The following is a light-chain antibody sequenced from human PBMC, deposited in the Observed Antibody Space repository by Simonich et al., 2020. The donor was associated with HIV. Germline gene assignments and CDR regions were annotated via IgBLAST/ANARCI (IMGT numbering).Light chain of an antibody. CDR2: DVS. CDR1: SSDVGGYNY. Sequence: SALTPPASVSWSPGQSITISCTGTSSDVGGYNYVSWYQQQPGKAPKLMIYDVSKRPSGVSNRFSGSKSGNTASLTISGRQAEDEADYYCSSYTSSNTWVFGGGTKLTVL. J-gene: IGLJ3*02. V-gene: IGLV2-14*03. CDR3: SSYTSSNTWV.